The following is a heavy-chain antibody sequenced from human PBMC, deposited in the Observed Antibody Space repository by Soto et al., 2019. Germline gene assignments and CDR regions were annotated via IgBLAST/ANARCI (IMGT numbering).Heavy chain of an antibody. J-gene: IGHJ3*02. CDR2: ISYGGRT. Sequence: NPSETLSLTCTVSGGSISTYYWSWIRQPPGKGLEWIGYISYGGRTKYNPSLESRVTISADTSKDQFSLNVTSVTAADTAVYYCVRGTPSGWYAFHIWGQGTMVTVSS. D-gene: IGHD6-19*01. V-gene: IGHV4-59*01. CDR3: VRGTPSGWYAFHI. CDR1: GGSISTYY.